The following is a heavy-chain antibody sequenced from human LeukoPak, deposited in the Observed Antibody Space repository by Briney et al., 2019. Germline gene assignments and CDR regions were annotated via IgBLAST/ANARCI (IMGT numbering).Heavy chain of an antibody. J-gene: IGHJ5*02. CDR1: GFTFSSYA. D-gene: IGHD4-17*01. Sequence: GGSLRLSCAASGFTFSSYAMSWVRQAPGKGLEWVSAISGSGGSTYYADSVKGRFTISRDNSKNTLYLQMNSLRAEDTAVYYCAKDQALTSMTSRGAVSWGQGTLVIVSS. CDR2: ISGSGGST. CDR3: AKDQALTSMTSRGAVS. V-gene: IGHV3-23*01.